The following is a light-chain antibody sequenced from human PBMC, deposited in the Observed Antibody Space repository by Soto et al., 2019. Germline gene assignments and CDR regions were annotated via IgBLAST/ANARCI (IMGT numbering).Light chain of an antibody. CDR3: QHRSGWPALT. CDR2: EAS. V-gene: IGKV3-11*01. CDR1: QSVSSY. J-gene: IGKJ4*01. Sequence: EIVRTQAPSTLSLSPGERATLSCRASQSVSSYLAWYQQKPGQAPRLLIYEASNRATGIPARFSGSGSGTDFTLTISSLEPEDFAVYYCQHRSGWPALTFGGGAAVAIQ.